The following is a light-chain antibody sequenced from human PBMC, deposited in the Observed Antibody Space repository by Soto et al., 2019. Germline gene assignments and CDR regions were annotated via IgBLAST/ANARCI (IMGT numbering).Light chain of an antibody. Sequence: QSALTQPASVSGSPGQSXAIXXTGXXXDIGAYAYVSWYQQHPGKVPKLIVFDVNYRPSGVSSRFSGSKSGNTASLTISGLQAEDEADYYCSSYTRTSSVIFGGGTQLTVL. CDR3: SSYTRTSSVI. CDR1: XXDIGAYAY. CDR2: DVN. J-gene: IGLJ2*01. V-gene: IGLV2-14*03.